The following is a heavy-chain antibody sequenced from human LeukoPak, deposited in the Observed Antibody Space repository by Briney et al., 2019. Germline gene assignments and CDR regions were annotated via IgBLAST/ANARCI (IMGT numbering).Heavy chain of an antibody. Sequence: NPSQTLSLTCTVSGGSISSGSYYWSWIRQPAGKGLEWIGRIYTSGSTNYNPSLKSRVTISVDTSKNQFSLKLSSVTAADTAVYYCASRNRGSRVRRPYFQHWGQGTLVTVSS. CDR1: GGSISSGSYY. V-gene: IGHV4-61*02. J-gene: IGHJ1*01. CDR2: IYTSGST. CDR3: ASRNRGSRVRRPYFQH. D-gene: IGHD1-26*01.